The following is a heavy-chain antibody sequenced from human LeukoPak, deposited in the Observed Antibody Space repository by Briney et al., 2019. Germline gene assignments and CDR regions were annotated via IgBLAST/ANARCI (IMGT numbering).Heavy chain of an antibody. Sequence: GASVTVSCKASGGTFSSYAISWVRQAPGQGLEWMGGIIPIFGTANYAQKFQGRVTITADESTSTAYMELSSLRSEDTAVYYCARDWKVLLWFGEFQKDYYGMDVWGQGTTVTVSS. CDR1: GGTFSSYA. D-gene: IGHD3-10*01. CDR3: ARDWKVLLWFGEFQKDYYGMDV. J-gene: IGHJ6*02. V-gene: IGHV1-69*13. CDR2: IIPIFGTA.